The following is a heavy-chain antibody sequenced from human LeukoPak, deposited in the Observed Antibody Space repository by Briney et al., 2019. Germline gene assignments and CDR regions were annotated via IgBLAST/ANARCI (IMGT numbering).Heavy chain of an antibody. CDR3: ARANLATMKINFDY. CDR1: GYTFTSYA. V-gene: IGHV1-3*01. Sequence: GASVKVSCKASGYTFTSYAMRWVRQAPGQRLEWMGWINAGNGNTKYSQKFQGRVTITRDTSASTAYMELSSLRSEDTAVYYCARANLATMKINFDYWGQGTLVTVSS. J-gene: IGHJ4*02. CDR2: INAGNGNT. D-gene: IGHD5-24*01.